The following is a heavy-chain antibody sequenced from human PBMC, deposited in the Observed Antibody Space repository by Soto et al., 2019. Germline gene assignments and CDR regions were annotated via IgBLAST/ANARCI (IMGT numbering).Heavy chain of an antibody. J-gene: IGHJ4*02. Sequence: QVQLVQSGAEVKKPGSSVKVSCKASGGSFSSYAISWVRQAXGQGXEWMGGIIPIFGTPSYAQKFQGRVTITADESTSTAYMELSSLRSEDTAVYYCAREYRSSSGRFDNWGQGTLVTVSS. CDR2: IIPIFGTP. V-gene: IGHV1-69*01. CDR3: AREYRSSSGRFDN. D-gene: IGHD6-6*01. CDR1: GGSFSSYA.